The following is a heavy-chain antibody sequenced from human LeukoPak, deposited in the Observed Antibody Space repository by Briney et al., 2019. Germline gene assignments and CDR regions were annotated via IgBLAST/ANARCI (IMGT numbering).Heavy chain of an antibody. CDR1: GYSFATYW. V-gene: IGHV5-51*01. CDR3: ARLSRPRYNSAWYEGWFDH. CDR2: MYPGDSGT. J-gene: IGHJ5*02. D-gene: IGHD6-19*01. Sequence: GESLKISCKGSGYSFATYWIGWVRPMPGKGLGWMWIMYPGDSGTRYSPSLQGQVTITADKSTTTAYLQWSSLKASDTAMYYCARLSRPRYNSAWYEGWFDHWGQGTLVTVSS.